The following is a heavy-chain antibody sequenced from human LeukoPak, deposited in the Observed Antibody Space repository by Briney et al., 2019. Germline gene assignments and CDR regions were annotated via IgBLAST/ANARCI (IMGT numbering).Heavy chain of an antibody. CDR1: GFTFSSYD. J-gene: IGHJ4*02. CDR2: IGTAGDT. D-gene: IGHD1-26*01. CDR3: AREFHSEAYWDYFDS. V-gene: IGHV3-13*04. Sequence: PGGSLRLSCSASGFTFSSYDMHWGRQATGKGLELVSAIGTAGDTYYPGSVKDRFTISRDNSKTTLYLQMNSLRAEDTAVYYCAREFHSEAYWDYFDSWGQGTLVTVSS.